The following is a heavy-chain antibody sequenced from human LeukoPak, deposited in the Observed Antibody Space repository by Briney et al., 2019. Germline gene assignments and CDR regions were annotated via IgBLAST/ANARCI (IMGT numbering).Heavy chain of an antibody. CDR2: ISAYNGNT. V-gene: IGHV1-18*01. CDR3: AREGEGVPGAMSWFQYYYYYMDV. D-gene: IGHD2-2*01. Sequence: ASVKVSCKASGYTFTSYGISWVRQAPGQGLEWMGWISAYNGNTNYAQKFKGRVTMTTDTLTTTAHMELRSLRSDDTAVHYCAREGEGVPGAMSWFQYYYYYMDVWGKGTTVIVSS. CDR1: GYTFTSYG. J-gene: IGHJ6*03.